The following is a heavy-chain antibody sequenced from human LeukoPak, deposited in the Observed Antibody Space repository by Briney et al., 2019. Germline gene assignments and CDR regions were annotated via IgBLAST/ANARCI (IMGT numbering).Heavy chain of an antibody. D-gene: IGHD1-14*01. Sequence: GGSLRLSCAASGFTFSSYSLNWVGQAPGQGLEWGSYISSSSSTIYYADSVKGRFTISRDNAKNSLYLQMNSLRVEDTAVYSCGPHSNRGQGTLVTVSS. J-gene: IGHJ4*02. V-gene: IGHV3-48*01. CDR3: GPHSN. CDR1: GFTFSSYS. CDR2: ISSSSSTI.